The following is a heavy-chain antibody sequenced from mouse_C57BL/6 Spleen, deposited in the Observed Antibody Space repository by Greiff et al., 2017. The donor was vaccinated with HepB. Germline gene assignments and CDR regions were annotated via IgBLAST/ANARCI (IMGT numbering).Heavy chain of an antibody. Sequence: QVQLKQPGAELVKPGASVKLSCKASGYTFTSYWMQWVKQRPGQGLEWIGEIDPSDSYTNYNQKFKGKATLTVDTSSSTAYMQLSSLTSEDSAVYYCARRDFIFTTVVATKAWFAYWGQGTLVTVSA. CDR1: GYTFTSYW. CDR3: ARRDFIFTTVVATKAWFAY. J-gene: IGHJ3*01. V-gene: IGHV1-50*01. D-gene: IGHD1-1*01. CDR2: IDPSDSYT.